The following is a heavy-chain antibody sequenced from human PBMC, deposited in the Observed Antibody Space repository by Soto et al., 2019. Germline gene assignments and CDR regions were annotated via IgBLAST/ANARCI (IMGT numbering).Heavy chain of an antibody. CDR2: ISGSGGST. D-gene: IGHD4-4*01. J-gene: IGHJ4*02. CDR1: GFTFSSYA. Sequence: PGGSLRLSCAASGFTFSSYAMHWVRQAPGKGLEWVSTISGSGGSTYYADSVKGRFTISRDNSKNTLYLQMNSLRAEDTAVYYCAKGYSNYGLYFDYWGQGTLVTVSS. CDR3: AKGYSNYGLYFDY. V-gene: IGHV3-23*01.